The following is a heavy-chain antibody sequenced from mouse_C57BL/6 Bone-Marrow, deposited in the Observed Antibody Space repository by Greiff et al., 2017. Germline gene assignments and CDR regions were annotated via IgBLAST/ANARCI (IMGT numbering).Heavy chain of an antibody. CDR3: AREATVVATDYAMDY. Sequence: QVQLQQPGAELVKPGASVKMSCKASGYTFTSYWITWVKQRPGQGLEWIGDIYPGSGSTNYNEKFKSKATLTVDTSSSTAYMQLSSLTSEDSAVYYCAREATVVATDYAMDYRGQGTSVTVSS. CDR1: GYTFTSYW. D-gene: IGHD1-1*01. CDR2: IYPGSGST. V-gene: IGHV1-55*01. J-gene: IGHJ4*01.